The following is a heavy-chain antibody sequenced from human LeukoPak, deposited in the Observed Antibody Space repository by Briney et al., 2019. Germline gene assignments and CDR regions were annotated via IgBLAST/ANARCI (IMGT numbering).Heavy chain of an antibody. Sequence: EASVKVSCKASGYTFTSYAMHWVRQAPGQRLEWMGWINAGNGNTKYSQKFQGRVTITRDTSASTAYMELSSLRSEDTAVYHCATYSGYDLSFDYWGQGTLVTVSS. V-gene: IGHV1-3*01. CDR2: INAGNGNT. CDR3: ATYSGYDLSFDY. CDR1: GYTFTSYA. J-gene: IGHJ4*02. D-gene: IGHD5-12*01.